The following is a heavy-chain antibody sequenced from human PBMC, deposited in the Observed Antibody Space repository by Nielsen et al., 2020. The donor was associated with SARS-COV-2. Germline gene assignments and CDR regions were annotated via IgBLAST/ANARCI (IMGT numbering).Heavy chain of an antibody. J-gene: IGHJ4*02. D-gene: IGHD3-10*01. V-gene: IGHV1-2*06. Sequence: ASVKVSYKASGYTFTGYYMHWVRQAPGQGLEWMGRINPNSGGTNYAQKFQGRVTMTRDTSISTAYMELSRLRSDDTAVYYCARDGYYGSGTLPHFWGQGTLVTVSS. CDR2: INPNSGGT. CDR1: GYTFTGYY. CDR3: ARDGYYGSGTLPHF.